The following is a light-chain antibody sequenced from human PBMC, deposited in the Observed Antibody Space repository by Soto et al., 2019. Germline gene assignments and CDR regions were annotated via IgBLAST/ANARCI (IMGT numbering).Light chain of an antibody. Sequence: IQITQSPSTLSASVGDRVTITCRASQGISSWLAWYQQKPGKAPKLLIYAASSLQSGVPSRFSGSGSGTEFTLTISSLQSEDFAVYHCQHYNSWPRTWTFGQGTKVDI. J-gene: IGKJ1*01. CDR1: QGISSW. CDR3: QHYNSWPRTWT. CDR2: AAS. V-gene: IGKV1D-16*01.